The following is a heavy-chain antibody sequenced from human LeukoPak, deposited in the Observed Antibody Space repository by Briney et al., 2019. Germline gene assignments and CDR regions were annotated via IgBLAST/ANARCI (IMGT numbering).Heavy chain of an antibody. Sequence: ASVKVSCKASGYTFTSYSVHWVRQAPGQGLEWMGIINPSGGSTSYAQKFQGRLTMTRDTSTTTVYMQLSSLTSDDTAVYYCARGTTGWYSPSFWGQGALVTVSS. J-gene: IGHJ4*02. V-gene: IGHV1-46*01. CDR2: INPSGGST. D-gene: IGHD6-19*01. CDR3: ARGTTGWYSPSF. CDR1: GYTFTSYS.